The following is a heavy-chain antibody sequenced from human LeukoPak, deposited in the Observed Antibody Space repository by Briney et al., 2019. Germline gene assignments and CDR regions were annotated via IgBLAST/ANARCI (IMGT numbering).Heavy chain of an antibody. CDR2: ISWNSGSI. CDR3: ARGLTTTPNHFDP. Sequence: PGRSLRLSCAASGFTFDDYAMHWVRQAPGKGLEWVSGISWNSGSIGYADSVKGRFTISRDNAKNSLYLQMNSLRAEETAIYYCARGLTTTPNHFDPWGQGTLVTVSS. J-gene: IGHJ5*02. D-gene: IGHD4-17*01. V-gene: IGHV3-9*01. CDR1: GFTFDDYA.